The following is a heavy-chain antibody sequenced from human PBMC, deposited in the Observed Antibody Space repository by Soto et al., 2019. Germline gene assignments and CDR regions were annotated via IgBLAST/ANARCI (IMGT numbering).Heavy chain of an antibody. D-gene: IGHD3-22*01. V-gene: IGHV3-30-3*01. CDR2: ISYDGSNK. J-gene: IGHJ5*02. CDR3: ARDPYYYDSSGYYYSRPWFDP. Sequence: PVGSHRLSCAASGFNFSSYAMHWVRQAPGKGLEWVAVISYDGSNKYYADSVKGRFTISRDNSKNTLYLQMNSLRAEDTAVYYCARDPYYYDSSGYYYSRPWFDPWGQGTLVTVSS. CDR1: GFNFSSYA.